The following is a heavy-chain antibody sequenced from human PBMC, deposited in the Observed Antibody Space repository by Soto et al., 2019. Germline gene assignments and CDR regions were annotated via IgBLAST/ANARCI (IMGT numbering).Heavy chain of an antibody. CDR3: AINYYDSSGYPTPDY. Sequence: ASVKVSCKASGGTFSSCAISWVRQAPGQGLEWMGGIIPIFGTANYAQKFQGRVTITADKSTSTAYMELSSLRSEDTAVYYCAINYYDSSGYPTPDYWGQGTLLTVSS. CDR1: GGTFSSCA. D-gene: IGHD3-22*01. CDR2: IIPIFGTA. J-gene: IGHJ4*02. V-gene: IGHV1-69*06.